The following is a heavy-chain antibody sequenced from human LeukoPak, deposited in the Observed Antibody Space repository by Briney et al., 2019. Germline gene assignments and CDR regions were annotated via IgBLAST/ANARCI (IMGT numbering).Heavy chain of an antibody. J-gene: IGHJ4*02. V-gene: IGHV3-23*01. D-gene: IGHD3-10*01. CDR3: AKRGAYFGGFDY. CDR1: GFTLRNYD. Sequence: GGSLRLSCAASGFTLRNYDMSWVRQAPGKGLEWVSAVSGSGDDTYYADSVKGRFTISRDHSKSTLYLQMNSLRAEDTAVYYCAKRGAYFGGFDYWGQGTLVTVS. CDR2: VSGSGDDT.